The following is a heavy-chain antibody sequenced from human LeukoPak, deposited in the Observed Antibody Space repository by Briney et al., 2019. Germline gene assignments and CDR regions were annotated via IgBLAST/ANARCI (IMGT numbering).Heavy chain of an antibody. Sequence: GGSLRLSCAASGFTFSSYAMSWVRQAPGKGLEWVSAISGGGGSIYYADSVKGRFTISRDNAKNSLYLQMNSLRAEDTAVYYCARGGGDPTGHNYFDSSGYYPNDYWGQGTLVTVSS. CDR2: ISGGGGSI. V-gene: IGHV3-23*01. J-gene: IGHJ4*02. CDR1: GFTFSSYA. CDR3: ARGGGDPTGHNYFDSSGYYPNDY. D-gene: IGHD3-22*01.